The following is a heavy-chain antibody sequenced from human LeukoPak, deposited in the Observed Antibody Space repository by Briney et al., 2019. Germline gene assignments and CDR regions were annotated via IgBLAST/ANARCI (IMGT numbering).Heavy chain of an antibody. CDR3: AGGTPLDYYYYYMDV. CDR1: GYTFTGYY. Sequence: ASVKVSCKASGYTFTGYYMHWVRQAPGQGLEWMGWINPNSGGTNYAQKFQGRVTMTRDTSISTAYMELSRLRSDDTAVYYCAGGTPLDYYYYYMDVWGKGTTVTVSS. V-gene: IGHV1-2*02. D-gene: IGHD1-14*01. CDR2: INPNSGGT. J-gene: IGHJ6*03.